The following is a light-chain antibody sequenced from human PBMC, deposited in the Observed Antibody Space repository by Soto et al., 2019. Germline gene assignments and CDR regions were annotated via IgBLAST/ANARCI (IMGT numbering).Light chain of an antibody. CDR2: SGS. V-gene: IGKV2-28*01. CDR3: MQARQTPPWT. CDR1: QSLLHSNGYNY. Sequence: EIVLTQSPLSLPVTPGEPASISCRSSQSLLHSNGYNYLDWYLQKPGQSPQLLIYSGSNRASGVPDRLSGSGSGTDFTLKISRVEAEDVGVYYCMQARQTPPWTFGQGTKVDIK. J-gene: IGKJ1*01.